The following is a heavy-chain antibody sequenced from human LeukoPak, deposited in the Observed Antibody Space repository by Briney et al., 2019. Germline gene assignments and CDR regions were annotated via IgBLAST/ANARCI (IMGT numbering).Heavy chain of an antibody. CDR2: TRNKARGYTT. D-gene: IGHD3-16*01. CDR1: GVTLSDHH. V-gene: IGHV3-72*01. J-gene: IGHJ3*02. CDR3: ARDGGEGDNSAFDI. Sequence: GGSLRLSCAASGVTLSDHHMDWVRQAPGKGLEWVGRTRNKARGYTTEYAASVKGRFTISRDDSKTLAYLQMKSLKTEDTAVYFCARDGGEGDNSAFDIWGQGTVVTVSS.